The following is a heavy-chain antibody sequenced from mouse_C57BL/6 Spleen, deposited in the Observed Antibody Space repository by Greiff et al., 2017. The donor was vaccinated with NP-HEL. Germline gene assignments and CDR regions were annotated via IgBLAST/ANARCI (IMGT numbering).Heavy chain of an antibody. CDR3: ARGYYGSSQYYFDY. Sequence: QVQLQQPGAELVRPGSSVKLSCMASGYTFTSYWMDWVKQRPGQGLEWIGNIYPSDSETHYNQKFKDKATLTVDKSSSTAYMQLSSLTSEDSAVYYCARGYYGSSQYYFDYWGQGTTLTVSS. J-gene: IGHJ2*01. CDR2: IYPSDSET. V-gene: IGHV1-61*01. CDR1: GYTFTSYW. D-gene: IGHD1-1*01.